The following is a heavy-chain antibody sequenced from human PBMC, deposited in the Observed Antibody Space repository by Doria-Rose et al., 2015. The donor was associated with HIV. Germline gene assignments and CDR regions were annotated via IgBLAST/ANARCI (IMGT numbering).Heavy chain of an antibody. Sequence: QITLKESGPVLVKPTETLTLTCTVSGVSLSSPGMGVSWIRQPPGKVLEWLANIFSDDERSYTTSLRSRLTISSGTSKSQVVLTMTDMDPVYTATYYCARIKSSRWYHKYYFDFWGQGTLVIVSA. D-gene: IGHD6-13*01. J-gene: IGHJ4*02. V-gene: IGHV2-26*01. CDR3: ARIKSSRWYHKYYFDF. CDR1: GVSLSSPGMG. CDR2: IFSDDER.